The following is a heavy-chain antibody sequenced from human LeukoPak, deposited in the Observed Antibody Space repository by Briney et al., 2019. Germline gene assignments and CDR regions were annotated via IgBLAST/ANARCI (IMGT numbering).Heavy chain of an antibody. V-gene: IGHV3-9*01. CDR2: ISWNSGSV. Sequence: GGSLRLSCAASGFTFDDYAMHWVRQAPGKGLEWVSGISWNSGSVGYADSVKGRFTISRDNSKNTLYLQMNSLRAEDTAVYYCARGADSSGWYPDAFDIWGQGTMVTVSS. J-gene: IGHJ3*02. CDR3: ARGADSSGWYPDAFDI. CDR1: GFTFDDYA. D-gene: IGHD6-19*01.